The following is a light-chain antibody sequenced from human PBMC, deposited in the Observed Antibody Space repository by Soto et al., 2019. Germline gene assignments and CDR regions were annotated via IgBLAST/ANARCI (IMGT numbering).Light chain of an antibody. V-gene: IGKV1-27*01. J-gene: IGKJ1*01. CDR2: AAS. CDR1: QGISNY. CDR3: QKYNSAPWT. Sequence: DIQMTQSPSSLSASVGDRVTITCRSSQGISNYLAWYQQKPGKVPKLLIYAASTLQSGVPSRFSGSGSGTDFTLTISSLQPETVATYYCQKYNSAPWTFGQGIKVDIK.